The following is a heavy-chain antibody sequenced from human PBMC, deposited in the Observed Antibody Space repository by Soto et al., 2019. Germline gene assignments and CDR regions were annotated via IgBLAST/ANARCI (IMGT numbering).Heavy chain of an antibody. CDR3: SRIPESGSFFYFAY. J-gene: IGHJ4*02. CDR2: IFSNDEK. V-gene: IGHV2-26*01. Sequence: HVTLKESGPVLVKPTETLTLTCTVSGFSLSTARMGVSWIRQPPGQALEWLAHIFSNDEKSYSTSLKSRLTSAKATSKSQVGLTMANMDPVDTATYYGSRIPESGSFFYFAYCGQGTLVTVSS. CDR1: GFSLSTARMG. D-gene: IGHD3-16*02.